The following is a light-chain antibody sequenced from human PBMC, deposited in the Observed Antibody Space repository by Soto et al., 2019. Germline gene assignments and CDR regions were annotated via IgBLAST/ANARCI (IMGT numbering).Light chain of an antibody. V-gene: IGLV2-23*01. Sequence: QSVLTQPASVSGSPGQSITVSCTGTSSDVGSYNLVSWYQQHPGKAPKLMIYEGSRRPSGVSNRFSGSKSGNTASLAISGLQAEDEADYYCCSYAGSSSYVXGNGTKVTVL. CDR1: SSDVGSYNL. CDR3: CSYAGSSSYV. J-gene: IGLJ1*01. CDR2: EGS.